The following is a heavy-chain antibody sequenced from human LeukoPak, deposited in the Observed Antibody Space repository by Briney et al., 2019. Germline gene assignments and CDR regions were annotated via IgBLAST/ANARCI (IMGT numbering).Heavy chain of an antibody. Sequence: GGSLRLSCTASGFTFSNYGMSWVRQAPGKGPEWVANIKQDGSEKYSLDSLKGRFTISRDNAKRSLYLQMSSLRAEDTAVYYCARYQGGGWDVWGQGTTVTVSS. CDR2: IKQDGSEK. J-gene: IGHJ6*02. D-gene: IGHD6-25*01. CDR1: GFTFSNYG. V-gene: IGHV3-7*01. CDR3: ARYQGGGWDV.